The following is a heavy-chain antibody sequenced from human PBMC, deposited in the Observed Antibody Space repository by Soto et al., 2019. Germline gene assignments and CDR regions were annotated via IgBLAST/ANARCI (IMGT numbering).Heavy chain of an antibody. CDR2: IRGKANSYET. D-gene: IGHD2-2*01. V-gene: IGHV3-73*01. CDR1: GYTFSGSA. J-gene: IGHJ5*02. CDR3: TSRYCSSASCHT. Sequence: EVQLVESRGGLVQPGGSLKLSCVASGYTFSGSAFHWVRQASGKGLEWVGRIRGKANSYETAYAESVKGRFTISRDDSTNTAFLQMNSLKTEDTAVYYCTSRYCSSASCHTWGQGTRVTVSS.